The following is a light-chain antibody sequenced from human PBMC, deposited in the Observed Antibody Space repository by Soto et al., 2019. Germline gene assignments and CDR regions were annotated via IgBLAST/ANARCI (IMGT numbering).Light chain of an antibody. J-gene: IGKJ3*01. CDR3: QQYGSAPVFT. CDR1: QRVSSSY. V-gene: IGKV3-20*01. Sequence: EIVLTQCPGTVSLSPGERATLSCRASQRVSSSYLAWYQQKPGQAPRLVIYGTSSRATGIPDRFSGSGSGTDFNLTISRLEPEDFAVYYCQQYGSAPVFTCGPGTKVDIK. CDR2: GTS.